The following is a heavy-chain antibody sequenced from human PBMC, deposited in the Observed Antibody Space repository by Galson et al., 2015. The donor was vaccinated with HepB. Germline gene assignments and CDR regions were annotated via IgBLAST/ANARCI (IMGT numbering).Heavy chain of an antibody. CDR1: GFSLSTSGMC. CDR2: IDWDDDK. D-gene: IGHD3-10*01. Sequence: ALVKPTQTLTLTCTFSGFSLSTSGMCVSWIRQPPGKALEWLARIDWDDDKYYSTSLKTRLTISKDTAKNQVVLTMTNMDPVDTATYYCARTYPLRTTYYYGSGALDYWGQGTLVTVSS. V-gene: IGHV2-70*11. CDR3: ARTYPLRTTYYYGSGALDY. J-gene: IGHJ4*02.